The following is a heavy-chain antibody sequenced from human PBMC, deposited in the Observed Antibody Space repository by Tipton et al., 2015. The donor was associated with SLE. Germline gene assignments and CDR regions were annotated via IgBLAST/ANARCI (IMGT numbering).Heavy chain of an antibody. CDR1: GYSITSGDY. V-gene: IGHV4-38-2*02. Sequence: TLSLTCAVSGYSITSGDYWGWIRQPPGKGLGWVGSLYHRGSTYYNPSLKSRVTISTDTSKNEIYLKLTPVTATDTAVYFCARDPYDSTWRNGWFDPWGQGTLVTVSS. J-gene: IGHJ5*02. CDR3: ARDPYDSTWRNGWFDP. CDR2: LYHRGST. D-gene: IGHD6-13*01.